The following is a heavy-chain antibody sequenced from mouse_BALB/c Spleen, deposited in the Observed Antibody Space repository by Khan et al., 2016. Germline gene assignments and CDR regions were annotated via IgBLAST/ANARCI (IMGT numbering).Heavy chain of an antibody. V-gene: IGHV1-62-2*01. CDR3: AGHEVTTAPFAY. Sequence: QVQLQQSGAELVKPGASVKLSCKASGYTFTEYTIHWVKQRSGQGLEWIAWFYPGSGSIKYNEKFKDKATLTADKSSSTVYMELSRLTSEDSAVYYCAGHEVTTAPFAYWGRGTLVTVSA. J-gene: IGHJ3*01. D-gene: IGHD1-2*01. CDR2: FYPGSGSI. CDR1: GYTFTEYT.